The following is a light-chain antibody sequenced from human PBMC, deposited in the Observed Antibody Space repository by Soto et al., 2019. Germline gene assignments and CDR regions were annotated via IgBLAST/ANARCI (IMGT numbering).Light chain of an antibody. Sequence: EIVLTQSPDTLSLSPGNRATLSCRASQSVSSTYLAWYQQKPGQAPRLLIYGASSRPTGIPDRFSGSGSGTDFTLTISRLEPEDFAVYFCQQSGNSPLTFGQGTRLEIK. CDR1: QSVSSTY. J-gene: IGKJ5*01. CDR2: GAS. V-gene: IGKV3-20*01. CDR3: QQSGNSPLT.